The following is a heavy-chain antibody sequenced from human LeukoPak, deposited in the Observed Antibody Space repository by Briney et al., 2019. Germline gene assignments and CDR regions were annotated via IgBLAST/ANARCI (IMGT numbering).Heavy chain of an antibody. D-gene: IGHD5-18*01. CDR2: IYTTGNT. Sequence: GGSLRLSCAASGFTFSNYWMSWVRQAPGKGLEWVSFIYTTGNTHNSDSVKGRFTISRDSSKNTLYLQMNSLRAEDTAVYYCANDLGWIQLNLGRGQGTLVTVSS. V-gene: IGHV3-53*01. J-gene: IGHJ4*02. CDR3: ANDLGWIQLNLG. CDR1: GFTFSNYW.